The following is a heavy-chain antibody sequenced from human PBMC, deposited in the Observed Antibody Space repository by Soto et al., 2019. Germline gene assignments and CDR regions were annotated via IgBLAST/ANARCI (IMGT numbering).Heavy chain of an antibody. D-gene: IGHD3-10*01. CDR2: MNPNSGNT. Sequence: QVQLVQSGAEVKKPGASVKVSCKASGYTFTSYDINWVRQATGQGLEWMGWMNPNSGNTNYAQKLQGRVTMTTDTSTSTAYMELRSLRSDDTAVYYCARDRSITMVRGVTNYYYYGMDVWGQGTTVTVSS. V-gene: IGHV1-8*01. CDR3: ARDRSITMVRGVTNYYYYGMDV. J-gene: IGHJ6*02. CDR1: GYTFTSYD.